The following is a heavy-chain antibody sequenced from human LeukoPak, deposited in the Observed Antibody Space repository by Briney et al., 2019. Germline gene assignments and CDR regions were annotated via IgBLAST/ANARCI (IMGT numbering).Heavy chain of an antibody. CDR1: GGSFSGYY. D-gene: IGHD5-18*01. J-gene: IGHJ4*02. V-gene: IGHV4-34*01. CDR3: ARGYSYGYGYDY. Sequence: SETLSRTCAVYGGSFSGYYWSWIRQPPGKWLEWIGEINHSGSTNYNPSLKSRVTISVDTSKNQFSLKLSSVTAADTAVYYCARGYSYGYGYDYWGQGTLVTVSS. CDR2: INHSGST.